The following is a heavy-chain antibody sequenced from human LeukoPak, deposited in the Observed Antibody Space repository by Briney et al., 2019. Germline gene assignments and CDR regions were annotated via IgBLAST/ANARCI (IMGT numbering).Heavy chain of an antibody. J-gene: IGHJ4*02. CDR1: GGSISSYY. CDR3: ARGRVVRGVAYFDY. Sequence: SETLSLTCTVSGGSISSYYWSWIRQPPGKRLEWIGYIYYSGSTNYNPSLKSRVTISVDTSKNQFSLKLSSVTAADTAVYYCARGRVVRGVAYFDYWGQGTLVTVSS. CDR2: IYYSGST. V-gene: IGHV4-59*01. D-gene: IGHD3-10*01.